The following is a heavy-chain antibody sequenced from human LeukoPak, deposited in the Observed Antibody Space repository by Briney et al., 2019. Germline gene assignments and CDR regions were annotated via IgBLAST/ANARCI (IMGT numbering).Heavy chain of an antibody. J-gene: IGHJ3*02. CDR2: ISGSGGST. CDR1: GFTFSSYA. V-gene: IGHV3-23*01. D-gene: IGHD3-3*01. Sequence: PGGSLRLSCAASGFTFSSYAMSWVRQAPGKGLEWVSAISGSGGSTYYADSVKGRFTISRDNSKNTPYLQMNSLRAEDTAVYYCAKYLTYDFWSGYSFMRDAFDIWGQGTMVTVSS. CDR3: AKYLTYDFWSGYSFMRDAFDI.